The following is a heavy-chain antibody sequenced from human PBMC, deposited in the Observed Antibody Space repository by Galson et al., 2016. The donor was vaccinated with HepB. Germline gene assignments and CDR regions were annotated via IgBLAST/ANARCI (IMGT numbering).Heavy chain of an antibody. J-gene: IGHJ6*02. CDR3: GSALSNYYYYGIDV. Sequence: SLRLSCAASGFTFSNYGMHWVRQAPGKGLEWVAVIAYDGRNRYYADSVKGRFTISRDNSENTVHLQVNSLRADDTAVYYCGSALSNYYYYGIDVWGQGTTVTVSS. D-gene: IGHD2/OR15-2a*01. V-gene: IGHV3-30*03. CDR1: GFTFSNYG. CDR2: IAYDGRNR.